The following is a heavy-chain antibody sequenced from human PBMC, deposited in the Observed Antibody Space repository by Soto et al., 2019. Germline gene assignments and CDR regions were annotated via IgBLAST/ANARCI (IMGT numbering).Heavy chain of an antibody. CDR3: ARARSLRRYFDWLPPADNWFDP. Sequence: QVQLVQSGAEVKKPGASVKVSCKASGYTFTSYGISWVRQAPGQGLEWMGWISAYNGNTNYAQKLQGRVTMTTDTSTSTAYMELRSLRSDDTAVYYCARARSLRRYFDWLPPADNWFDPWGQGTLVTVSS. CDR2: ISAYNGNT. V-gene: IGHV1-18*01. J-gene: IGHJ5*02. CDR1: GYTFTSYG. D-gene: IGHD3-9*01.